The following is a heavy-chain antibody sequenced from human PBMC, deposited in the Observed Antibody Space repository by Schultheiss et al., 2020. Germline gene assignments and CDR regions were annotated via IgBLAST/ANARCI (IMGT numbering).Heavy chain of an antibody. CDR1: GGSISSSNW. V-gene: IGHV4-4*02. Sequence: SETLSLTCAVSGGSISSSNWWSWVRQPPGKGLEWIGEIYHSGSTNYNPSLKSRVTISVDKSKNQFSLKLSSVTAADTAVYYCARGGSYYYDSSGSYRYYYYYYGMDVWGQGTTVTVSS. J-gene: IGHJ6*02. CDR3: ARGGSYYYDSSGSYRYYYYYYGMDV. D-gene: IGHD3-22*01. CDR2: IYHSGST.